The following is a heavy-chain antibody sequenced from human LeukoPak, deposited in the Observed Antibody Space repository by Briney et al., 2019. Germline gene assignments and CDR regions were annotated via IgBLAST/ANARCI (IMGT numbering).Heavy chain of an antibody. J-gene: IGHJ4*02. V-gene: IGHV3-49*04. CDR3: ASKLFFDY. Sequence: GGSLRLSCTASGFTFGDYAMSWVRQAPGKGLEWVGFIRSKAYGGTTEYAASVKGRFTISRDNAKNSLYLQMNSLRAEDTAVYYCASKLFFDYWGQGTLVTVSS. CDR2: IRSKAYGGTT. CDR1: GFTFGDYA.